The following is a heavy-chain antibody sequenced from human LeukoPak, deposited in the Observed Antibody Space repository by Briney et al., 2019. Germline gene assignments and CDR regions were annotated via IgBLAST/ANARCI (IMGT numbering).Heavy chain of an antibody. J-gene: IGHJ4*02. CDR2: IKQDGSEK. V-gene: IGHV3-7*03. D-gene: IGHD3-3*02. CDR1: GFTFSSYW. CDR3: AKSIFGVEPRGYFDS. Sequence: GGSLRLSCAASGFTFSSYWMSWVRQAPGKGLEWVANIKQDGSEKYYVDSVKGRFTISRDNAKNSLYLQINSLRAEDTAVYYCAKSIFGVEPRGYFDSWGLGTLVTVSS.